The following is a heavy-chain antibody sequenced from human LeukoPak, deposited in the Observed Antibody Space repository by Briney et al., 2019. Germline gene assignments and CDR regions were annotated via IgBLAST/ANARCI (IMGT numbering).Heavy chain of an antibody. CDR2: IYYSGST. Sequence: IPSETLSLTCTVSGGSISSYYWSWIRQPPGKGLEWIGYIYYSGSTNYNPSLKSRVTISVDTSKNQFSLKLSSVTAADTAVYYCARGAHYDFWSGYWIRMEDSSEYHYYMDVWGKGTTVTVSS. CDR1: GGSISSYY. D-gene: IGHD3-3*01. V-gene: IGHV4-59*01. J-gene: IGHJ6*03. CDR3: ARGAHYDFWSGYWIRMEDSSEYHYYMDV.